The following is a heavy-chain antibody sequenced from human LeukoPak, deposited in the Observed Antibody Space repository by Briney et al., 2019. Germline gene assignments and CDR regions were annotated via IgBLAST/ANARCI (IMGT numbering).Heavy chain of an antibody. V-gene: IGHV3-21*01. D-gene: IGHD6-13*01. Sequence: GGSLRLSCAASGFTFSSYSMNWVRQAPGKGLEWVSSISSSSSYIYYADSVKGRFTISRDSAKNSLYLQMNSLRAEDTAVYYCARDVSSSWSPFFDYWGQGTLVTVSS. CDR2: ISSSSSYI. CDR3: ARDVSSSWSPFFDY. CDR1: GFTFSSYS. J-gene: IGHJ4*02.